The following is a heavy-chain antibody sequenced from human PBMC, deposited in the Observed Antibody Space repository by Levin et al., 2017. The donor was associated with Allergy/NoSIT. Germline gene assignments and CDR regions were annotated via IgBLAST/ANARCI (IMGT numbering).Heavy chain of an antibody. J-gene: IGHJ5*02. CDR1: GFTVSSNY. V-gene: IGHV3-66*01. D-gene: IGHD3-10*01. CDR2: IYRGGTT. Sequence: GGSLRLSCAASGFTVSSNYMSWVRQAPGKGLEWVSLIYRGGTTYYADSVKGRFTISRDNSNNTLYLQMNSLKASDTAMYYCARTKVIINWFDPWGQGTLVTVSS. CDR3: ARTKVIINWFDP.